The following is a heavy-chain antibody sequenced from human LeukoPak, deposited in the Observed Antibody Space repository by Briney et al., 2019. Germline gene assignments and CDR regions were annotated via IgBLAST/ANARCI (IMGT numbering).Heavy chain of an antibody. CDR1: GFTFSSYG. CDR2: ISGSGGST. V-gene: IGHV3-23*01. Sequence: GGSLRLSCAASGFTFSSYGMHWVRQAPGKGLEWVSAISGSGGSTYYADSVKGRFTISRDNSKNTLYLQMNSLRAEDTAVYYCAKLDIVVVPAAIWGQGTLVTVSS. D-gene: IGHD2-2*01. CDR3: AKLDIVVVPAAI. J-gene: IGHJ4*02.